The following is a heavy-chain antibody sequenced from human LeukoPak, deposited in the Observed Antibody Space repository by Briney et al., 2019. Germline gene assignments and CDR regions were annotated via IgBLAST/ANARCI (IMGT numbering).Heavy chain of an antibody. J-gene: IGHJ4*02. CDR2: IYYSGST. D-gene: IGHD5-12*01. CDR3: ARQVRSGYSVGY. CDR1: GVSVSSGSYY. V-gene: IGHV4-61*01. Sequence: SETLSLTCTVSGVSVSSGSYYWSWIRQPPGKGLEWIGFIYYSGSTNYNPSLKSRVTISVDTSKNQFSLNLSSVTAADTAVYYCARQVRSGYSVGYWGQGTLVTVSS.